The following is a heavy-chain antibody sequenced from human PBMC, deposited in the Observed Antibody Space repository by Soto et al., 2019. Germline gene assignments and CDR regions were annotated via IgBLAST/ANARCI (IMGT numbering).Heavy chain of an antibody. CDR2: IYYSGST. J-gene: IGHJ3*02. CDR1: GVSISSYY. D-gene: IGHD2-21*02. V-gene: IGHV4-59*01. Sequence: SETLSLTCTVSGVSISSYYWSWIRQPPGKGLEWIGYIYYSGSTNYNPSLKSRVTISVDTSKNQFSLKLSSVTAADTAVYYCARVSGDFDAFDIWGQGTMVTVS. CDR3: ARVSGDFDAFDI.